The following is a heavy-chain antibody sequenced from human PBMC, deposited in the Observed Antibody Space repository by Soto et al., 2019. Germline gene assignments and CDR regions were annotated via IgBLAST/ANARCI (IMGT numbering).Heavy chain of an antibody. D-gene: IGHD4-17*01. Sequence: QVQLVESGGGVVQPGRSLRLSCAASGFTFSSYGMHWVRQAPGKGLEWVAVIWYDGSNKYYADSVKGRFTISRDNSKNTLYLQMNSLRAEDTAVYYCARDKGVDDYGDYPLPGPFYFDYWGQGTLVTVSS. J-gene: IGHJ4*02. CDR3: ARDKGVDDYGDYPLPGPFYFDY. CDR2: IWYDGSNK. V-gene: IGHV3-33*01. CDR1: GFTFSSYG.